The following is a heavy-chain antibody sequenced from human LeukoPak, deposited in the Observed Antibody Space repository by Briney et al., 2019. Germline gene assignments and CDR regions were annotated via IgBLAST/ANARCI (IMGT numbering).Heavy chain of an antibody. J-gene: IGHJ4*02. CDR2: IFYSGST. Sequence: SETLSLTCTVSGGSITNFYWSWIRQSPAQGLEWIGYIFYSGSTNYNPSLRSRVTISLDTSKKQFSLTLTSVTPADTAVYYCARVRGGSSSWLFDSWGQGTLVTVSS. CDR3: ARVRGGSSSWLFDS. D-gene: IGHD2-15*01. CDR1: GGSITNFY. V-gene: IGHV4-59*01.